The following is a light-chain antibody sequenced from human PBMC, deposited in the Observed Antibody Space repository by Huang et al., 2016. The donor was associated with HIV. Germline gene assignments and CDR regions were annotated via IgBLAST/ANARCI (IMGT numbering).Light chain of an antibody. Sequence: EIVLTQSPATLSLSPGERATLSCRASQSVSSYLDWYQQKPGQAPRLLIYDASNRATGIRARFSGSGSGTDCTLNISNLEPEGFAVYYCQQRSNWPRLTFGGGTKVEIK. J-gene: IGKJ4*01. CDR2: DAS. V-gene: IGKV3-11*01. CDR3: QQRSNWPRLT. CDR1: QSVSSY.